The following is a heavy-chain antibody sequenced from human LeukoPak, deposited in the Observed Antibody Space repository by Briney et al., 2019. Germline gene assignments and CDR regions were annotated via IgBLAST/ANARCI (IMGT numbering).Heavy chain of an antibody. CDR2: ISSTGDST. D-gene: IGHD6-19*01. Sequence: GGSLRLSCSASGFTFSSYAMHWVRQTPGKGLEYVSAISSTGDSTYYADSVKGRFTISRDNSKNTLHLQMNSLSAEDTAVYYCTGRIAVAFGDYWGQGALVTVSS. J-gene: IGHJ4*02. V-gene: IGHV3-64*04. CDR3: TGRIAVAFGDY. CDR1: GFTFSSYA.